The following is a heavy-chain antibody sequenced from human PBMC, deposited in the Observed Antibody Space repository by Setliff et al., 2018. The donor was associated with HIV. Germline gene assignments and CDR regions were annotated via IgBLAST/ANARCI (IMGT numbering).Heavy chain of an antibody. V-gene: IGHV3-7*03. CDR2: IKEDGSVT. CDR1: GFTFSRYW. CDR3: ATDRGTY. J-gene: IGHJ4*02. Sequence: GGSLRLSCVASGFTFSRYWMSWVRQAPGKGLEFVANIKEDGSVTNYVDSVKGRFTISRDNAKNSVHLQMNSLRAEDTAVHYCATDRGTYWGQGTLVTVSS. D-gene: IGHD1-7*01.